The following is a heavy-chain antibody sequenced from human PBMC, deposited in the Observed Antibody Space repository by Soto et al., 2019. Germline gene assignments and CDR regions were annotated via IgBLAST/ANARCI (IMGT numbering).Heavy chain of an antibody. CDR1: GGSFSGYY. V-gene: IGHV4-34*01. CDR3: ARLRGEGRYQLLAGKAFDY. Sequence: PSETLSLTCAVYGGSFSGYYWSWIRQPPGKGLEWIGEINHSGSTNYNPSLKSRVTISVDTSKNQFSLKLSSVTTADTAVYYCARLRGEGRYQLLAGKAFDYWGQGTLVTVSS. D-gene: IGHD2-2*01. J-gene: IGHJ4*02. CDR2: INHSGST.